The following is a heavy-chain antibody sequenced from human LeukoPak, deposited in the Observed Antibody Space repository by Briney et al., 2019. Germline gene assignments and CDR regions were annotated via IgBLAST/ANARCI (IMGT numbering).Heavy chain of an antibody. CDR2: ISYDGSNK. D-gene: IGHD5-24*01. Sequence: PGRSLRLSCAASGFTSSTYGMHWVRQAPGKGLEWVALISYDGSNKYYADSVKGRITISRDNSKNTLYLQMNSLRAEDTAVYYCAKTIQRRDGYNYFDYWGQGTLVTVSS. CDR1: GFTSSTYG. V-gene: IGHV3-30*18. CDR3: AKTIQRRDGYNYFDY. J-gene: IGHJ4*02.